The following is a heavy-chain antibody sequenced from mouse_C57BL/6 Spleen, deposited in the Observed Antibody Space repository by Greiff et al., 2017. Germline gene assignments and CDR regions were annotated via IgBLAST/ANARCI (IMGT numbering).Heavy chain of an antibody. CDR3: ARGDSNNGGFAY. V-gene: IGHV1-80*01. Sequence: VQLQQSGAELVKPGASVKISCKASGYAFSSYWLCWVKQRPGKGLEGIGQIYPGDGDTNYNGEFKGKATLTADKSSSTACMQLSSLTTEDSAVYFCARGDSNNGGFAYGGQGTLVTVSA. CDR1: GYAFSSYW. CDR2: IYPGDGDT. D-gene: IGHD2-5*01. J-gene: IGHJ3*01.